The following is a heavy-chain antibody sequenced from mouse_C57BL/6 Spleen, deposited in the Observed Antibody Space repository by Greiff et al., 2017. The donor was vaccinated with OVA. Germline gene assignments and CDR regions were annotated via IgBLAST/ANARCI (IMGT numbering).Heavy chain of an antibody. D-gene: IGHD2-10*01. CDR1: GYTFTSYW. V-gene: IGHV1-69*01. Sequence: QVHVKQPGAELVMPGASVKLSCKASGYTFTSYWMHWVKQRPGQGLEWIGEIDPSDSYTNYNQKFKGKSTLTVDKSSSTAYMQLSSLTSEDSAVYYCARCPSYHYFDYWGQGTTLTVSS. J-gene: IGHJ2*01. CDR2: IDPSDSYT. CDR3: ARCPSYHYFDY.